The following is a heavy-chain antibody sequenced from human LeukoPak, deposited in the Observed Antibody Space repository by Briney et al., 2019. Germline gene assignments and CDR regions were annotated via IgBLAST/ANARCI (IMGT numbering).Heavy chain of an antibody. J-gene: IGHJ4*02. Sequence: GASVKVSCKASGYTFTGYYMHWVRQAPGQGLEWMGRINPNSGGTNYAQKFQGRVTMTRDTSISTAYMELSRLRSDDTAVYYCARKAGTYYYGSGSYFNFDYWGQGTLVTVSS. V-gene: IGHV1-2*06. CDR1: GYTFTGYY. CDR3: ARKAGTYYYGSGSYFNFDY. D-gene: IGHD3-10*01. CDR2: INPNSGGT.